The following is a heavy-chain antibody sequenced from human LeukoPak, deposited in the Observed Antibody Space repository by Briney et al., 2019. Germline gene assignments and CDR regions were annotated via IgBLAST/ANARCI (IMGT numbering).Heavy chain of an antibody. V-gene: IGHV4-4*07. Sequence: PSETLSLTCTVSGGSITGYNWSWIRQPAGKGLEWIGRIYTIGRINYNPSLESRVTMPVDTSKNQFSLKLNSVTAADTAVYYCARDSSGSTSSLPGTNWFNPWGQGTLVTVSS. CDR2: IYTIGRI. CDR3: ARDSSGSTSSLPGTNWFNP. CDR1: GGSITGYN. J-gene: IGHJ5*02. D-gene: IGHD1-14*01.